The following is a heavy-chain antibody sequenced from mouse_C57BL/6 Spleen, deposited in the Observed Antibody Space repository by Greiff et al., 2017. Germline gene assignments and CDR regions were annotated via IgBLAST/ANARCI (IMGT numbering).Heavy chain of an antibody. CDR1: GFTFSDYG. Sequence: EVQVVESGGGLVKPGGSLKLSCAASGFTFSDYGMHWVRQAPEKGLVWVAYISSGSSTIYYADTVKGRFTISRDNAKNTLFLQMTSLRSEDTAMYYCERPGDYYAMDYWGEGTSVTVSS. J-gene: IGHJ4*01. V-gene: IGHV5-17*01. CDR2: ISSGSSTI. CDR3: ERPGDYYAMDY.